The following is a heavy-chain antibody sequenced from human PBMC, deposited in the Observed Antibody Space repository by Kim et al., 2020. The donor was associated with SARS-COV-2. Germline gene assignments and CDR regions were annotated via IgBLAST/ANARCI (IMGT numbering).Heavy chain of an antibody. CDR2: ISYDGSNK. CDR3: ARERFDP. V-gene: IGHV3-30-3*01. J-gene: IGHJ5*02. CDR1: GFTFSSYA. Sequence: GGSLRLSCAASGFTFSSYAMHWVRQAPGKGLGRVAVISYDGSNKHYADSVKGRFTISRDNSKNTLYLQMNSLRAEDTAVYYCARERFDPWGQGTLVTVSS.